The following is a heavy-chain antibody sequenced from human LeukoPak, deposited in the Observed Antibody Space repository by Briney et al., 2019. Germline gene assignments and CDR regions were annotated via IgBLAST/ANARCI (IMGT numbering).Heavy chain of an antibody. CDR2: IYYSGST. J-gene: IGHJ4*02. V-gene: IGHV4-59*01. CDR1: GGSISSYY. Sequence: PSETLSLTCTVSGGSISSYYWSWIRQPPGKGLEWIGYIYYSGSTNYNPSLKSRVTISVDTSKNQFSLKLSSVTAADTAVYYCARVGYSYGFTIDYWGQGTLVTVSS. CDR3: ARVGYSYGFTIDY. D-gene: IGHD5-18*01.